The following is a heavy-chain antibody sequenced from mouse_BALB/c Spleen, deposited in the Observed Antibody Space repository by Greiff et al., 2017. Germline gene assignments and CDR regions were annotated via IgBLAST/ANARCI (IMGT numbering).Heavy chain of an antibody. CDR1: GFSLTSYG. CDR2: IWAGGST. D-gene: IGHD1-2*01. V-gene: IGHV2-9*02. CDR3: ARDRGLLRLREGAMDY. Sequence: VQGVESGPGLVAPSQSLSITCTVSGFSLTSYGVHWVRQPPGKGLEWLGVIWAGGSTNYNSALMSRLSISKDNSKSQVFLKMNSLQTDDTAMYYCARDRGLLRLREGAMDYWGQGTSVTVSS. J-gene: IGHJ4*01.